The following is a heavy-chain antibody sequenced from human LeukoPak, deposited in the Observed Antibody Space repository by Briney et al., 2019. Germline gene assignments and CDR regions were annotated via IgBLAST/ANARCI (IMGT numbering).Heavy chain of an antibody. CDR1: GFTFSAYA. Sequence: GGSLRLSCEASGFTFSAYAMTWVRQAPGKGLEYVSAISSNGGSTYYADSVKGRFTISRDNSKNTLYLQMSSLRAEDTAVYYCVKAPSDYYDSSGSTFDYWGQGTLVTVSS. CDR2: ISSNGGST. J-gene: IGHJ4*02. V-gene: IGHV3-64D*06. D-gene: IGHD3-22*01. CDR3: VKAPSDYYDSSGSTFDY.